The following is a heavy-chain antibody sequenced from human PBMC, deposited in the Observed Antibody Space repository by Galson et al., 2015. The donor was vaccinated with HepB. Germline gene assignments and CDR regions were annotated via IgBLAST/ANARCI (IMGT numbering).Heavy chain of an antibody. CDR1: GGTFSSYA. J-gene: IGHJ5*02. Sequence: SVKVSCKASGGTFSSYAISWVRQAPGQGLEWMGGIIPIFGTANYAQKFQGRVTITADKSTSTAYMELSSLRSEDTAVYYCARGGLRGIAAAGTSGWFDPWGQGTLVTVSS. D-gene: IGHD6-13*01. CDR3: ARGGLRGIAAAGTSGWFDP. V-gene: IGHV1-69*06. CDR2: IIPIFGTA.